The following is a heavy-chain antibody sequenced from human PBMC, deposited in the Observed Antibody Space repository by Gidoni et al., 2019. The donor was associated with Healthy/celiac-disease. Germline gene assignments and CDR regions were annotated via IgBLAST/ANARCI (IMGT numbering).Heavy chain of an antibody. D-gene: IGHD3-16*02. CDR3: AKPDDYVWGSYRY. V-gene: IGHV3-23*01. Sequence: EVQLLESGGGLVQPGGSLRLSCAASGFTFSSDAMSWVRQAPGTGLEWVSAISGSGGSTYYADSVKGRFTSSRDKSKNTLYLQMNSLRAEDTAVYYCAKPDDYVWGSYRYWGQGTLVTVSS. CDR2: ISGSGGST. CDR1: GFTFSSDA. J-gene: IGHJ4*02.